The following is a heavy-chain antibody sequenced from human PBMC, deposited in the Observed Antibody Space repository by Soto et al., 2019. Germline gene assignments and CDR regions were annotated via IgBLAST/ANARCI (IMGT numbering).Heavy chain of an antibody. CDR2: IKSKTDGGAT. J-gene: IGHJ5*02. Sequence: GGSLRLSCAASGFTFSNTWMNWVRQAPGTGPEWVGRIKSKTDGGATDYAAPVKGRFTISRDDSKNTLYLQMNSLKIEDTAVYYCTAYSIRFLPTVNWFDPWGQGTLVTVSS. CDR1: GFTFSNTW. CDR3: TAYSIRFLPTVNWFDP. V-gene: IGHV3-15*01. D-gene: IGHD3-3*01.